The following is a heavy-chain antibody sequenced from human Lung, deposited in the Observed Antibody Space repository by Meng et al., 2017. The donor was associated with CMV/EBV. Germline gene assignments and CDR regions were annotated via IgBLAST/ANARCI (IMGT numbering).Heavy chain of an antibody. CDR2: ISAYNGNT. J-gene: IGHJ6*02. V-gene: IGHV1-18*01. CDR3: ARVRYYDFWSGYFNGMDV. D-gene: IGHD3-3*01. Sequence: ASXXVSXKASGYTFTSYGISWVRQAPGQGLEWMGWISAYNGNTNYAQKLRGRVTMTTDTSTSTAYMELRSLRSDDTAVYYCARVRYYDFWSGYFNGMDVWXQGTTVTVSS. CDR1: GYTFTSYG.